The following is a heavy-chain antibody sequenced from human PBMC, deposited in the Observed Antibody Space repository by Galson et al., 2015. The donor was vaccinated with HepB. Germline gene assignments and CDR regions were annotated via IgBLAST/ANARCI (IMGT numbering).Heavy chain of an antibody. CDR1: GFTFSSYS. V-gene: IGHV3-33*01. Sequence: SLRLSCAASGFTFSSYSMHWVRQAPGKGLEWVAVIWFDGSNQYYADSVKGRFTISRDNSENTLYLQMNSLRAEDTAVYYCARDQEYQLLSPGEGPIDVWGQGTTVTVSS. CDR3: ARDQEYQLLSPGEGPIDV. CDR2: IWFDGSNQ. J-gene: IGHJ6*02. D-gene: IGHD2-2*01.